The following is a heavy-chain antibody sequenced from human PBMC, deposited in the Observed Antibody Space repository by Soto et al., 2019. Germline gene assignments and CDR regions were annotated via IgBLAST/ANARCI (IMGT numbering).Heavy chain of an antibody. V-gene: IGHV3-7*01. CDR1: GFTFSSDW. CDR3: ARDSGGRDY. D-gene: IGHD1-1*01. Sequence: VGSLRLSCAASGFTFSSDWMSWVRQAPGKGLEWVANIKQDGSERYYVDSVKGRFTISRDNAANSLYLQMNTLRAEDTAVYYCARDSGGRDYWGQGPLATVP. CDR2: IKQDGSER. J-gene: IGHJ4*02.